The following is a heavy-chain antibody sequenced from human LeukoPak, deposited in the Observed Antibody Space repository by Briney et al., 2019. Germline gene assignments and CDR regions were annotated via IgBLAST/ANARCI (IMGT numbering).Heavy chain of an antibody. V-gene: IGHV3-13*01. J-gene: IGHJ4*02. CDR3: AKEEMYYYDSSGYYYVRHFDY. CDR2: IGTAGDT. D-gene: IGHD3-22*01. CDR1: GFTFSSYD. Sequence: PGGSLRLSCAASGFTFSSYDMHWVRQATGKGLEWVSAIGTAGDTYYPGSVKGRFTISRDNSKNTLYLQMNSLRAEDTAVYYCAKEEMYYYDSSGYYYVRHFDYWGQGTLVTVSS.